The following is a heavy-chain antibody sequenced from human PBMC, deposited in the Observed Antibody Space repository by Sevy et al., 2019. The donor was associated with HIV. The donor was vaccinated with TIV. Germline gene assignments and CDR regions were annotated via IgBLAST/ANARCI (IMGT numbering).Heavy chain of an antibody. V-gene: IGHV3-48*03. Sequence: GGSLRLSCTASGFTFSSYEMNWVRQAPGKGLEWVSYISSSGSTIYYADSVKGRFTISRDNAKNSLYLQMNSLRAEDTAVYYCAREAGIVVVVAATPMGQSYGMDVWGQGTTVTVSS. CDR3: AREAGIVVVVAATPMGQSYGMDV. CDR2: ISSSGSTI. CDR1: GFTFSSYE. J-gene: IGHJ6*02. D-gene: IGHD2-15*01.